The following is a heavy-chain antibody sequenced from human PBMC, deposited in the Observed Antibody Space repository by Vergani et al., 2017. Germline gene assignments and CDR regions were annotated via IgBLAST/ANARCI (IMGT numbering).Heavy chain of an antibody. V-gene: IGHV3-21*01. J-gene: IGHJ2*01. D-gene: IGHD2-21*02. CDR3: ARVGHLVAVTGEGPSLDL. CDR2: ISGNNDDV. CDR1: GFTFSHYS. Sequence: EVQMVESGGGLVKPGGSLRLSCVASGFTFSHYSMNWVRQAPGKGLEWVSSISGNNDDVYYADSVKGRFTISRDNAKNSLYLDISSLRAEDTAVYYCARVGHLVAVTGEGPSLDLWGRGTLVTVSS.